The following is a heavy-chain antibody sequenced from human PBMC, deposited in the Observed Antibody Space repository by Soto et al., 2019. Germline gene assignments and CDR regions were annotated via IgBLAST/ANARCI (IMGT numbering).Heavy chain of an antibody. V-gene: IGHV4-4*07. CDR2: IYSSEII. D-gene: IGHD5-18*01. CDR1: GVSISSFY. J-gene: IGHJ4*02. Sequence: VQLQESGPGLVKASETLSLTCTVSGVSISSFYWSWIRQPAGKGLEWIGRIYSSEIINYNPSLKSRVTMSLDTSKNQFSLKLSSVTAADTAVYFCATVSYVGGTDYWGQGTLVTVSS. CDR3: ATVSYVGGTDY.